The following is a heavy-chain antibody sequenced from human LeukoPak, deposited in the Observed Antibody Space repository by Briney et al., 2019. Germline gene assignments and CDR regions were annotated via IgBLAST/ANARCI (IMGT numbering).Heavy chain of an antibody. Sequence: ASVKVSCKASGGTFSSYAISWVRQAPGQGLEWMGGIIPIFGTANYAQKFQGRVTITTDESTSTAYMELSSLRSEDTAVYYCARAITESSSGYVLDYWGPGTLVTVSS. D-gene: IGHD5-12*01. CDR3: ARAITESSSGYVLDY. J-gene: IGHJ4*02. CDR2: IIPIFGTA. CDR1: GGTFSSYA. V-gene: IGHV1-69*05.